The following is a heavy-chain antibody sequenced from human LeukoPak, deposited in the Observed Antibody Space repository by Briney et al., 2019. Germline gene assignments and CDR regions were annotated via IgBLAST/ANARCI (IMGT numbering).Heavy chain of an antibody. D-gene: IGHD2-15*01. CDR1: GFTLSSYW. J-gene: IGHJ4*02. Sequence: GGSLRLSCAASGFTLSSYWMSWVGQAPGKGLEWVANIKRDGSEKYYVDSVKGRFTISRDNAKNSLYLQMNSLRAEDTAVFYCAREMSGGSCFDYWGQGTLVTVSS. CDR3: AREMSGGSCFDY. CDR2: IKRDGSEK. V-gene: IGHV3-7*01.